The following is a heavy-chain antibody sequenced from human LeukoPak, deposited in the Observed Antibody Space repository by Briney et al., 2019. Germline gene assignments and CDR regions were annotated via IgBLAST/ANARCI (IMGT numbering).Heavy chain of an antibody. V-gene: IGHV3-74*01. D-gene: IGHD1-26*01. CDR1: GFTFSGYW. CDR3: TRVPVGTTGLFDS. J-gene: IGHJ4*02. Sequence: GGSLGLSCTGSGFTFSGYWMHWVRQARGKGLVWVSRSSPDGSGAIYADSVKGRFTISRDNAKNTLYLQMNSLRPEDTAMYYCTRVPVGTTGLFDSWGQGTLVTVSS. CDR2: SSPDGSGA.